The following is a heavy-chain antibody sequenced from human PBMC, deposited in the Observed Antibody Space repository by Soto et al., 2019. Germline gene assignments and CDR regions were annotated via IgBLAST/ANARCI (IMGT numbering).Heavy chain of an antibody. V-gene: IGHV1-69*13. CDR2: IIPIFGTA. CDR1: GGTFSSYA. J-gene: IGHJ5*02. CDR3: ARDGDMITFGGVISNWFDP. D-gene: IGHD3-16*02. Sequence: SVKVSCKASGGTFSSYAIGWVRQAPGQGLEWMGGIIPIFGTANYAQKFQGRVTITADESTSTAYMELSSLRSEDTAVYYCARDGDMITFGGVISNWFDPWGQGTLVTVSS.